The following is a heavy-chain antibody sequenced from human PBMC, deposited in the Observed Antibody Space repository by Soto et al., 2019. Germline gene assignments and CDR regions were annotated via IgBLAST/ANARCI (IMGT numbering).Heavy chain of an antibody. D-gene: IGHD6-6*01. J-gene: IGHJ6*02. CDR3: ASLMAARDYYYYYGMDV. CDR1: GGSNSSYY. CDR2: IYYSGST. V-gene: IGHV4-59*04. Sequence: SQTMSLTCTVFGGSNSSYYWSWIRQRTGKGLEWIGSIYYSGSTYYNPSLKSRVTISVDTSKNQFSLMLSSVTGADMAGYYFASLMAARDYYYYYGMDVWGQGTTVTVSS.